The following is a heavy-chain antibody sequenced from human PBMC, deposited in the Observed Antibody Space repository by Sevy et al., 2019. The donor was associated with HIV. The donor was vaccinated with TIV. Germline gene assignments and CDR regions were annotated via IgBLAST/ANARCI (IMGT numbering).Heavy chain of an antibody. V-gene: IGHV3-23*01. Sequence: GGSLRLSCAASGFTFSTYAMSLVRQAPGKGLEWVSGISGSGGSTYYADSLKGRFTIFRDNSKNTLSLQMNSLRAEDTAVYYCAKGDRTFYGLDVWGQGTTVTVSS. CDR1: GFTFSTYA. CDR3: AKGDRTFYGLDV. D-gene: IGHD2-15*01. CDR2: ISGSGGST. J-gene: IGHJ6*02.